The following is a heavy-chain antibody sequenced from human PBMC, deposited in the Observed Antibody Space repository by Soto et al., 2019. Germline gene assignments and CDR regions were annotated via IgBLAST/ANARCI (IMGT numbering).Heavy chain of an antibody. CDR3: ARDRLTGGAFDI. Sequence: GGSLRLSCAASGFTFSSYSMNWVRQAPGKGLEWVSSISSSSSYIYYADPVKGRFTISRDNAKNSLYLQMNSLRAEDTAVYYCARDRLTGGAFDIWGQGTMVTVSS. J-gene: IGHJ3*02. V-gene: IGHV3-21*01. D-gene: IGHD3-10*01. CDR2: ISSSSSYI. CDR1: GFTFSSYS.